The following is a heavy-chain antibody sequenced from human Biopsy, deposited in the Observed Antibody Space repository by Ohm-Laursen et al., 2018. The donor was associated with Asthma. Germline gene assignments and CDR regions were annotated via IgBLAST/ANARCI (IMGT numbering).Heavy chain of an antibody. V-gene: IGHV3-33*01. Sequence: LRLSCTASGFTFSRHALHWVRQAPGKGLEWVAGIYYDRSRKYYTESVKGRFTISRDNSKNRLYLEMASLRAEDTAVYYCAREKVIESRGFQNWFDPWGQGTLVHVSS. J-gene: IGHJ5*02. CDR2: IYYDRSRK. CDR3: AREKVIESRGFQNWFDP. CDR1: GFTFSRHA. D-gene: IGHD3-16*02.